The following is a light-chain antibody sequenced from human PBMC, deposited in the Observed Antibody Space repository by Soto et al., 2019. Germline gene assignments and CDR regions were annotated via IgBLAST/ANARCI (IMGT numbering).Light chain of an antibody. CDR2: GNS. Sequence: QSVLKQPPSVSGAPGQRVTISCTGSSSNIGAGYDVHWYQQLPGTAPKLLIYGNSNRPSGVPDRFSGSKSGTSASLAITGLQAEDEADYYCQSYDSSLSVFGTGTKLTVL. V-gene: IGLV1-40*01. CDR1: SSNIGAGYD. CDR3: QSYDSSLSV. J-gene: IGLJ1*01.